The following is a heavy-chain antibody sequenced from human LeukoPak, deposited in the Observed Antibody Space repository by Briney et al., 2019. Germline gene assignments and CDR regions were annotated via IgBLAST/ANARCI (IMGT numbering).Heavy chain of an antibody. CDR2: INPNSGGT. CDR3: ARGTTVTVDY. J-gene: IGHJ4*02. V-gene: IGHV1-2*02. Sequence: GASVNVSCKPSVYTFTGYYMHWVRQAPGQGLEWMGWINPNSGGTNYAQKFQGRVTMTRDTSISTAYMELSRLRSDDTAVYYCARGTTVTVDYWGQGTLVTVSS. CDR1: VYTFTGYY. D-gene: IGHD4-17*01.